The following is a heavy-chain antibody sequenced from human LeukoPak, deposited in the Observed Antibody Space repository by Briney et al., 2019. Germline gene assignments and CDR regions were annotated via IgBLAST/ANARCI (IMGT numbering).Heavy chain of an antibody. CDR3: ARDGEQWRGIDY. J-gene: IGHJ4*02. CDR1: GFTFSSYG. D-gene: IGHD6-19*01. CDR2: IWYDGGNK. V-gene: IGHV3-33*01. Sequence: PGGSLRLSCAASGFTFSSYGMHWVRQAPGKGLEWVAVIWYDGGNKYYADSVKGRFTISRDNSKNTLYLQMNSLRAEDTAVYHCARDGEQWRGIDYWGQGTLVTVSS.